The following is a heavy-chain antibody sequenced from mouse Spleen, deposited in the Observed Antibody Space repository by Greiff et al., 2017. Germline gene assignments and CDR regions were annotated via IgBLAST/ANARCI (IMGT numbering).Heavy chain of an antibody. J-gene: IGHJ1*01. CDR3: AREDYRYDGDWYFDV. V-gene: IGHV5-17*01. D-gene: IGHD2-14*01. Sequence: EVKLVESGGGLVKPGGSLKLSCAASGFTFSDYGMHWVRQAPEKGLEWVAYISSGSSTIYYADTVKGRFTISRDNAKNTLFLQMTSLRSEDTAMYYCAREDYRYDGDWYFDVWGAGTTVTVSS. CDR2: ISSGSSTI. CDR1: GFTFSDYG.